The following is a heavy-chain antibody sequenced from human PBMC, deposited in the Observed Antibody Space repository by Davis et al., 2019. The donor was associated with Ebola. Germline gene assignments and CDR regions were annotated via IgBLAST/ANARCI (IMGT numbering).Heavy chain of an antibody. CDR2: IYPGDSDT. CDR3: ARLDGPYSSSPWYFDY. CDR1: GYSFTRYW. J-gene: IGHJ4*02. Sequence: GESLKISCKGSGYSFTRYWIGWVRQMPGKGLEWMGIIYPGDSDTRYSPSFQGQVTISADKSISTAYLQWSSLKASDTAMYYCARLDGPYSSSPWYFDYWGQGTLVTVSS. V-gene: IGHV5-51*01. D-gene: IGHD6-6*01.